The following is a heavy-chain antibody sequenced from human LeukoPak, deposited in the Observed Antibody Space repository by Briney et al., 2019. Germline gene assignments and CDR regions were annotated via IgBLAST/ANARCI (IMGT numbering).Heavy chain of an antibody. CDR1: GGSISSYY. CDR3: ARGQALYYDILTGYPLFDY. V-gene: IGHV4-59*01. J-gene: IGHJ4*02. D-gene: IGHD3-9*01. Sequence: PSETLSLTCTVSGGSISSYYWSWIRQPPGKGLEWIGYIYYSGSTNYNPSFKSRVTISVDTSKNQFSLKLSSVTAADTAVYYCARGQALYYDILTGYPLFDYWGQGTLVTVSS. CDR2: IYYSGST.